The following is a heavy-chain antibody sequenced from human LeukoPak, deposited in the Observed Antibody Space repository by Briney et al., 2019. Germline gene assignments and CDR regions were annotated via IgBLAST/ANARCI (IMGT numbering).Heavy chain of an antibody. CDR2: MKRDGSEI. Sequence: GGSLRLSCSASGFTFSTYWMSWVRQAPGKGLEWVANMKRDGSEIYYVDSVKGRFTISRDNAKNSLYLQMNSLRAEDTAMYYCARGRYSGTTYYFDYWGQGTLVTVSS. CDR3: ARGRYSGTTYYFDY. CDR1: GFTFSTYW. V-gene: IGHV3-7*03. J-gene: IGHJ4*02. D-gene: IGHD5-12*01.